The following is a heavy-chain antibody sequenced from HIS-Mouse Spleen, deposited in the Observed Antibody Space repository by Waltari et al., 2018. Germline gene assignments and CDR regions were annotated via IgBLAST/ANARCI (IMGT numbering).Heavy chain of an antibody. J-gene: IGHJ2*01. Sequence: VQLVESGGGLVKPGGSLRLSCAASGFTFSNACMSWIRQPPGRELGWIGSIYYSGSTYYNPSLKSRVTISVDTSKNQFSLKLSSVTAADTAVYYCAREIPYSSSWYDWYFDLWGRGTLVTVSS. CDR3: AREIPYSSSWYDWYFDL. CDR2: IYYSGST. CDR1: GFTFSNAC. V-gene: IGHV4-38-2*02. D-gene: IGHD6-13*01.